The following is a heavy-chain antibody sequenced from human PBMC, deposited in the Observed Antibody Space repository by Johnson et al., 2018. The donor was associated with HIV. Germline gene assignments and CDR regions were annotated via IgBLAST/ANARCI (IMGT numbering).Heavy chain of an antibody. Sequence: QVQLVESGGGVVQPGRSLRLSCAASGFTFSSYAMHWVRQAPGKGLEWVAVISYDGSNKYYADSVEGRFTISRDNFKNTLYLQMNSLRDEDTAVYYCARDRFPYYDFWSGYYRGAFDIWGQGTMVTVSS. CDR3: ARDRFPYYDFWSGYYRGAFDI. V-gene: IGHV3-30-3*01. D-gene: IGHD3-3*01. CDR1: GFTFSSYA. J-gene: IGHJ3*02. CDR2: ISYDGSNK.